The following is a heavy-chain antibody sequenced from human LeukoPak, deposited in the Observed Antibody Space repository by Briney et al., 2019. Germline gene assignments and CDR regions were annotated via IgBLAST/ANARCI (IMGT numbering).Heavy chain of an antibody. CDR1: GFTFSTYA. D-gene: IGHD3-10*01. CDR3: AKSSKQYYYGSGSFDC. CDR2: IGGSGSST. Sequence: GGSLRLSCAGSGFTFSTYAMSWVRQVPGKGLEWVSAIGGSGSSTYYADSVKGRFTISRDNSKNTLYLQMNSLRAEDTAVYYCAKSSKQYYYGSGSFDCWGQGTLVTVSS. V-gene: IGHV3-23*01. J-gene: IGHJ4*02.